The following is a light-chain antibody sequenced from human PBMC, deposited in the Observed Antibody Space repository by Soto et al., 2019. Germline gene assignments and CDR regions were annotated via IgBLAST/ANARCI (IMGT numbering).Light chain of an antibody. V-gene: IGKV1-39*01. CDR3: QQSYNCPQYS. J-gene: IGKJ2*01. CDR1: QTISSY. Sequence: DIQMTQSPSSLSASVGDRVTITCRASQTISSYLNWYQQKPGKAPKLLIYAASSLQSGVPSRFSGSGSGIDFTLTISSVQPEDFGIYYFQQSYNCPQYSFGQGTELEIK. CDR2: AAS.